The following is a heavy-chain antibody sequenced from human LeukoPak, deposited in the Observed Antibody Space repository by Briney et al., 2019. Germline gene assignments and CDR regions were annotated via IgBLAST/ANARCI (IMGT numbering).Heavy chain of an antibody. CDR2: ISSSGSTI. D-gene: IGHD1-7*01. V-gene: IGHV3-11*04. J-gene: IGHJ6*03. Sequence: GGSLRLSCAASGFTFSDYYMSWIRQAPGKGLEWVSYISSSGSTIYYADSVKGRFTISRDNAKNSLYLQMNSLRAEDTAVYYCATDNWNYVRSYYMDVWGEGTTVIVSS. CDR3: ATDNWNYVRSYYMDV. CDR1: GFTFSDYY.